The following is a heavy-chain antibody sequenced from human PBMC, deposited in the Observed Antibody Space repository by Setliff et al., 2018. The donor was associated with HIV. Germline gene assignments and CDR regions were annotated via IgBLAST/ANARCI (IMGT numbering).Heavy chain of an antibody. Sequence: GGSLRLSCAGSGFSFSSHWMHWVRQAPGKGLVWVSRINSDRITTAYADSVKGRFTISRDNAKSTPYLQMNSLRVEDTAVYYCAREDVTTSGLDLWGRGTMVTVSS. D-gene: IGHD4-17*01. CDR3: AREDVTTSGLDL. CDR1: GFSFSSHW. V-gene: IGHV3-74*01. CDR2: INSDRITT. J-gene: IGHJ3*01.